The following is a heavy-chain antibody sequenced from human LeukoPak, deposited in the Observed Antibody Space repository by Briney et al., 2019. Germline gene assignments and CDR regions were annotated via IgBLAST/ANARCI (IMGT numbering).Heavy chain of an antibody. D-gene: IGHD3-10*01. CDR1: GCTFTNYW. CDR2: IYPSDSDT. V-gene: IGHV5-51*01. CDR3: AKGSAIWFGDLSPPFDY. Sequence: GESLKISCQASGCTFTNYWIGWVRQMPGKGLEWMGIIYPSDSDTRYSPSFQGQVTISADKAISAAYLQWTSLKASDTAMYYCAKGSAIWFGDLSPPFDYWGQGTLVTVSS. J-gene: IGHJ4*02.